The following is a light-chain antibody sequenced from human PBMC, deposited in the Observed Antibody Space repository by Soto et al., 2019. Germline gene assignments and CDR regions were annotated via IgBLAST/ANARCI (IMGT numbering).Light chain of an antibody. Sequence: SVLTQPPSASGSPGQSVTLSCTGSSSDIGDYNFVSWYQQHPGKAPKLLIYEVKKRPSGVPDRFSGSKSGNTASLTVSGLQAEDEADYYCSSYAGNNYFVFGSGTKVTVL. V-gene: IGLV2-8*01. CDR1: SSDIGDYNF. CDR3: SSYAGNNYFV. CDR2: EVK. J-gene: IGLJ1*01.